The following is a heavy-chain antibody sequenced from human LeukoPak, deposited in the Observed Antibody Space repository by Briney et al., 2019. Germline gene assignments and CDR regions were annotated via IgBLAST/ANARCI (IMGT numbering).Heavy chain of an antibody. D-gene: IGHD3-10*02. J-gene: IGHJ6*04. Sequence: PGGSLRLSCAASGFTFSSYSMNWVRQAPGKGLEWVSSISSSSSSYIYYADSVKGRFTISRDNAKNSLYLQMNSLRAEDTAVYYCAELGITMIGGVWGKGTPVTISS. CDR1: GFTFSSYS. V-gene: IGHV3-21*01. CDR3: AELGITMIGGV. CDR2: ISSSSSSYI.